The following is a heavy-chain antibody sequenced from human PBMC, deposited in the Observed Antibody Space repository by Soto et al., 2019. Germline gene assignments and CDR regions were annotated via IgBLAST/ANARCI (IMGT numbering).Heavy chain of an antibody. D-gene: IGHD3-22*01. CDR3: ARRRGYDNGWRTYYSYMDV. Sequence: QVQLQQWGAGLLKPSETLSLTCAVYGGSFINNYWMWVRQSPDKGLEWIGEITHSGNTNYLPYLKGLATISLNTSKNQFSLKLTSVTAADTAVYCCARRRGYDNGWRTYYSYMDVWGQGTTVSVTS. CDR1: GGSFINNY. CDR2: ITHSGNT. J-gene: IGHJ6*02. V-gene: IGHV4-34*01.